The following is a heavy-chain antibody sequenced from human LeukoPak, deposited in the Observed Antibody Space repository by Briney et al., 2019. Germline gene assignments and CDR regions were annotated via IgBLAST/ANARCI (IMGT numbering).Heavy chain of an antibody. Sequence: PSETLSLTCAAYGGSFSGYYWSWIRQPPGKGLEWIGEINHSGSTNYNPSLKSRVTISVDTSKNQFSLKLSSVTAADTAVYYCARVSNDYYYMDVWGKGTTVTVSS. J-gene: IGHJ6*03. CDR1: GGSFSGYY. CDR3: ARVSNDYYYMDV. V-gene: IGHV4-34*01. CDR2: INHSGST. D-gene: IGHD2/OR15-2a*01.